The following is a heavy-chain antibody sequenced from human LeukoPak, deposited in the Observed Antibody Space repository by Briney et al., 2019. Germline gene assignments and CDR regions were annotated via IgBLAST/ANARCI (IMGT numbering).Heavy chain of an antibody. CDR2: VYISGST. CDR3: ARGLEWGDGFDI. CDR1: GGSISGYY. D-gene: IGHD1-1*01. J-gene: IGHJ3*02. Sequence: PSETLSLTCTVSGGSISGYYWTWIRQPAGKGLEWIGRVYISGSTNYNPSLKSRVTISVDTSKNHFSLKLTSVTAADTAVYYCARGLEWGDGFDIWGQGTMVTVSP. V-gene: IGHV4-4*07.